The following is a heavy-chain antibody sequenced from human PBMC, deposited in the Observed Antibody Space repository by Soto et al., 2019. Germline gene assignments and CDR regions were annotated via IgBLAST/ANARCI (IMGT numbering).Heavy chain of an antibody. Sequence: HPGGSLRLSCAASGFTFSSYGMHWVRQAPGKGLEWVAVISYDGSNKYYADSVKGRFTISRDNSKNTLYLQMNSLRAEDTAVYYCAKGSDGYKVEGVVLGYWGQGTLVTVSS. V-gene: IGHV3-30*18. CDR1: GFTFSSYG. CDR2: ISYDGSNK. D-gene: IGHD5-12*01. CDR3: AKGSDGYKVEGVVLGY. J-gene: IGHJ4*02.